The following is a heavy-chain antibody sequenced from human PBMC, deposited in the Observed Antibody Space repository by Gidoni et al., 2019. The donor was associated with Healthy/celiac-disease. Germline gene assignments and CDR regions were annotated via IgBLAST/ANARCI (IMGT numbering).Heavy chain of an antibody. CDR1: GFTVSSNY. CDR3: ARDGGDCSSTSCYYYMDV. J-gene: IGHJ6*03. D-gene: IGHD2-2*01. CDR2: IYSGGST. V-gene: IGHV3-53*02. Sequence: EVQLVETGGGLIQPGGSLRLSCAASGFTVSSNYMSWVRQAPGKGLEWVSVIYSGGSTYYADSVKGRFTISRDNSKNTLYLQMNSLRAEDTAVYYCARDGGDCSSTSCYYYMDVWGKGTTVTVSS.